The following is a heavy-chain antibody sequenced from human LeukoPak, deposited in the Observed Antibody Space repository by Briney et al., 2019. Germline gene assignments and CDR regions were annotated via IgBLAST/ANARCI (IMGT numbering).Heavy chain of an antibody. Sequence: PGGSLRLSCAASGFTFSSYSMNWVRQAPGKGLEWVSYISSSSSTIYYADSVKGRFTISRDNAKNSLYLQMNSLRAEDTAVYYGARVDEYSSSWYIRYYYMDVWGKGTTVTVSS. V-gene: IGHV3-48*01. CDR1: GFTFSSYS. CDR2: ISSSSSTI. D-gene: IGHD6-13*01. CDR3: ARVDEYSSSWYIRYYYMDV. J-gene: IGHJ6*03.